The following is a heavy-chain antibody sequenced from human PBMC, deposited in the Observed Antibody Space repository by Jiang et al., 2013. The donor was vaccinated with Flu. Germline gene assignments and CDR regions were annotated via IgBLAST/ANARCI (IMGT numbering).Heavy chain of an antibody. CDR1: GFAFSTYS. CDR3: AREPIAASGNIDF. V-gene: IGHV3-21*01. J-gene: IGHJ4*02. CDR2: ISSSGRYI. Sequence: VQLLESGGGLVKPGGSLRLSCAASGFAFSTYSMNWVRQAPGKGLEWVSSISSSGRYIYYADSVKGRFTISRDNAKNSLYLQMNSLRAEDTAVFYCAREPIAASGNIDFWGQGTLVTVSS. D-gene: IGHD6-13*01.